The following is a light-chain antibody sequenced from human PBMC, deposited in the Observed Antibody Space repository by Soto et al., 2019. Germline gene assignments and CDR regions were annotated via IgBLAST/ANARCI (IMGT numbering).Light chain of an antibody. CDR3: QQYNDWPLT. CDR1: QSVSNN. V-gene: IGKV3D-15*01. J-gene: IGKJ4*01. CDR2: GAS. Sequence: EIVMTQSPATLSVSPGERATLSCRASQSVSNNLAWYQQKPGQAPRLLIYGASNTAIGIPARFSGSGSGTEFTLTISSLQSEDFAVYSCQQYNDWPLTFGGGTKVDNK.